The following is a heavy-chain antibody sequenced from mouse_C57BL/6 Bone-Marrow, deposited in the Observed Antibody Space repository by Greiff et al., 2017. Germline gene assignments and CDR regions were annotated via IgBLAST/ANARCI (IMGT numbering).Heavy chain of an antibody. J-gene: IGHJ1*03. D-gene: IGHD1-1*01. V-gene: IGHV5-9*01. Sequence: EVQVVESGGGLVKPGGSLKLSCAASGFTFSSYTMSWVRQTPEKRLQWVAAISGGGGNTYYPDSVKGRFTISRDNDKNILYLQMSSLSSEDTALYYCSRQVTTVLATKYFDVWGTGTTVTVSS. CDR2: ISGGGGNT. CDR3: SRQVTTVLATKYFDV. CDR1: GFTFSSYT.